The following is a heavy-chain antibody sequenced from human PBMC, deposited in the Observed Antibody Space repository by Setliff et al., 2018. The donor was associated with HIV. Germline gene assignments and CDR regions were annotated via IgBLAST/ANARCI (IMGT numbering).Heavy chain of an antibody. CDR2: INQDGSEK. D-gene: IGHD3-10*01. V-gene: IGHV3-7*03. J-gene: IGHJ4*01. CDR1: GFTFNNYW. CDR3: ASFYGDYGY. Sequence: GGSLRLSCAASGFTFNNYWMAWVRQAPGKGLEWVANINQDGSEKNYVDSVKGRFAISRDNSKNTLYLQMNSLRAEDTAVYYCASFYGDYGYWGHGTQVTASS.